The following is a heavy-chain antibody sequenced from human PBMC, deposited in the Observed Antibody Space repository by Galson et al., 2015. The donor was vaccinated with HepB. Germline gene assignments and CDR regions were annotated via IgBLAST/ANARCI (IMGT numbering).Heavy chain of an antibody. CDR1: GFTFTSYG. D-gene: IGHD5-12*01. CDR3: AKEYSGYGHSLDN. J-gene: IGHJ4*02. Sequence: SLRLSCAGSGFTFTSYGIHWVRQAPGKGLEWVAVISYDGSNKYYADSVKGRFTISRDNSKNTLYLQMNSLRAEDTAVYYCAKEYSGYGHSLDNWGQGTLVTVSS. CDR2: ISYDGSNK. V-gene: IGHV3-30*18.